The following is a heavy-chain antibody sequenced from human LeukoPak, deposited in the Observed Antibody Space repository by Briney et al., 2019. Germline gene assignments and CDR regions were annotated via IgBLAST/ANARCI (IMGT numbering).Heavy chain of an antibody. CDR1: GYTFTGYY. D-gene: IGHD5-24*01. V-gene: IGHV1-2*02. Sequence: ASVKVSGKASGYTFTGYYMHWVRQAPGQGLEWMGWINPNSGGTNYAQKFQGRVTMTRDTSISTAYMELSRLRSDDTAVYYCARDRVEMATSGAFDIWGQGTMVTVSS. J-gene: IGHJ3*02. CDR2: INPNSGGT. CDR3: ARDRVEMATSGAFDI.